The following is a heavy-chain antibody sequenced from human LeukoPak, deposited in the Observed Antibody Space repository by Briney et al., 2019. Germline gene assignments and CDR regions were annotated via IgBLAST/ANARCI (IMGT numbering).Heavy chain of an antibody. CDR1: GFTFSNYG. J-gene: IGHJ4*02. Sequence: GRSLRLSCAAYGFTFSNYGIHWVRQAPGKGLEWVAVIWSDGINKYYVDSVKGRFTISRDNSKNTLYLQMNSLRADDTAVYYCARSTYSSSSYYFDYWGQGSLVTVSS. CDR2: IWSDGINK. D-gene: IGHD6-13*01. V-gene: IGHV3-33*01. CDR3: ARSTYSSSSYYFDY.